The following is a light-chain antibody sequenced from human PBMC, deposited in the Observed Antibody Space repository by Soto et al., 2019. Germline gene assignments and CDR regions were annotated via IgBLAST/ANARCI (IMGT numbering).Light chain of an antibody. CDR2: EVT. Sequence: QSSLTHPASVSGSRGQSIIISCVGRNTEVGQDKSVSWYQQGPGKAPKLLIFEVTNRPSGVSNRFSGSRSGNTASLTISGLQPDDEGDYFCVSYTDTDTLVFGTGTKVTVL. CDR1: NTEVGQDKS. V-gene: IGLV2-14*01. CDR3: VSYTDTDTLV. J-gene: IGLJ1*01.